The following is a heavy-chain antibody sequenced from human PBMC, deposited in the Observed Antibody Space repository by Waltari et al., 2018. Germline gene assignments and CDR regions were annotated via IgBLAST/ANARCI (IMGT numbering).Heavy chain of an antibody. V-gene: IGHV3-48*04. CDR2: ISSSSSTI. Sequence: EVQLVESGGGLVQPGGSLRLSCAASGFTFSSYSMNWVRQAPGKGLEWVSYISSSSSTIYYSDSVKGRFTISRDNAKSSLYLQMNSLRAEDTAVYYCARARLEKQLAPPYYYYYMDVWGKGTTVTVSS. CDR3: ARARLEKQLAPPYYYYYMDV. CDR1: GFTFSSYS. D-gene: IGHD6-6*01. J-gene: IGHJ6*03.